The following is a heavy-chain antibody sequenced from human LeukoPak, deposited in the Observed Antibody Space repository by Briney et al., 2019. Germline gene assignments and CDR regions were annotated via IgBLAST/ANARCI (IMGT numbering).Heavy chain of an antibody. J-gene: IGHJ3*02. V-gene: IGHV1-46*01. CDR1: GYTFTSYY. CDR3: ARVTHYYDSSGYYYPKDAFDI. CDR2: INPSGGST. Sequence: ASVKVSCKASGYTFTSYYMHWVRQAPGQGLEWMGIINPSGGSTSYAQKFQGRVTMTRDMSTSTDYMELSSLRSEDTAVYYCARVTHYYDSSGYYYPKDAFDIWGQGTMVTVSS. D-gene: IGHD3-22*01.